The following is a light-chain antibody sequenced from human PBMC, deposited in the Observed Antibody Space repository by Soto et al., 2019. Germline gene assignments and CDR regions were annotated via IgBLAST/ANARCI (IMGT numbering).Light chain of an antibody. CDR1: QSISSG. V-gene: IGKV1-5*03. CDR2: KAS. J-gene: IGKJ1*01. Sequence: DIQMTQSPSTLSASVGDRVTITCRASQSISSGLAWYQQNPGKAPKFLIYKASRLQSGVPSRFSGSGSGTEFTLTISSLQPDDFATYYCQQYNNYWTFGQGTKVEIK. CDR3: QQYNNYWT.